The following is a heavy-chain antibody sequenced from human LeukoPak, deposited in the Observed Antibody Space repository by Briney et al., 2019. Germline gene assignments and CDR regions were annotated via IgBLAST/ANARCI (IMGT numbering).Heavy chain of an antibody. V-gene: IGHV4-34*01. CDR2: INHSGST. D-gene: IGHD3-10*01. Sequence: SETLSLTCAVYGGSFSGYYWSWIRQPPGKALEWIGEINHSGSTNYTPSLKSRVTISLDTSKNQFSLKLSPVTAADTAVYYCARGGGPFLSLWGQGTLVPVSS. CDR1: GGSFSGYY. J-gene: IGHJ4*02. CDR3: ARGGGPFLSL.